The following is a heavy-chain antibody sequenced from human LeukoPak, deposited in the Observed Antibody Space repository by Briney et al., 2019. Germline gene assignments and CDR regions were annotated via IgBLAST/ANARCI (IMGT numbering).Heavy chain of an antibody. CDR3: ARERHDYVWGSYRYSIDY. Sequence: ASVKVSCKASGYTFTGYYMHWVRQAPGHGLEWMGRINPNSGGTNYAQKFQGRVTMTRDTSISTAYMELSRLRSDDTAVYYCARERHDYVWGSYRYSIDYWGQGTLVTVSS. CDR2: INPNSGGT. CDR1: GYTFTGYY. J-gene: IGHJ4*02. D-gene: IGHD3-16*02. V-gene: IGHV1-2*06.